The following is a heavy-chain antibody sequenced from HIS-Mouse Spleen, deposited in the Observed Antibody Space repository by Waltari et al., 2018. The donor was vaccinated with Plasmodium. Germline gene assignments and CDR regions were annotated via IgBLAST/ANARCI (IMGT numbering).Heavy chain of an antibody. D-gene: IGHD6-13*01. Sequence: QVQLVQSGAEVKKPGASVKVSCKASGSTLPGYYMNWVRQAPGQGLEWMGWINPNSGGTNYAQKFQGRVTMTRDTSISTAYMELSRLKSDDTAVYYCARLDPHSSSWYRYFQHWGQGTLVTVSS. J-gene: IGHJ1*01. V-gene: IGHV1-2*02. CDR2: INPNSGGT. CDR1: GSTLPGYY. CDR3: ARLDPHSSSWYRYFQH.